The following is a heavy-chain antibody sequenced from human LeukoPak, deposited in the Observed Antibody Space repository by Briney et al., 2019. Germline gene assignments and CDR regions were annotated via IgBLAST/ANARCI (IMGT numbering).Heavy chain of an antibody. V-gene: IGHV1-46*01. CDR1: GYTFSRHY. CDR2: INTSGATT. Sequence: ASVKVSCKPSGYTFSRHYIHWVRQAPGQGLEWLGVINTSGATTRYGQNFKGRVTATRDTSTSTVYMEMSSLNSEDTAVYYCARGLESSGWYGIDVWGQGTTIIVSS. J-gene: IGHJ6*02. D-gene: IGHD6-19*01. CDR3: ARGLESSGWYGIDV.